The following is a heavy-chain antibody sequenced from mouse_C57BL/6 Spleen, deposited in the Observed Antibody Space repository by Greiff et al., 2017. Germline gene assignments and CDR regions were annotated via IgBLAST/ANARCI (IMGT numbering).Heavy chain of an antibody. J-gene: IGHJ1*03. CDR3: ARRRDGSWYFDV. D-gene: IGHD2-3*01. Sequence: VKLQESGPGLVQPSQSLSITCTVSGFSLTSYGVHWVRQSPGKGLEWLGVIWSGGSTDYNAAFISRLSISKDNSKSQVFFKMNSLQADDTAIYYCARRRDGSWYFDVWGTGTTVTVSS. V-gene: IGHV2-2*01. CDR1: GFSLTSYG. CDR2: IWSGGST.